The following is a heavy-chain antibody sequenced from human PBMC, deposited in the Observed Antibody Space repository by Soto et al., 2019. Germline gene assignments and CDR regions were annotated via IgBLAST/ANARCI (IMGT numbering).Heavy chain of an antibody. V-gene: IGHV3-13*01. CDR2: VGTAGAT. CDR3: ARAIRSGGYYFDF. J-gene: IGHJ4*02. Sequence: EVQLVESGGNLAQPGGSLRLSCRASGFTFSGYDMHWVRQLTNGGLEWVSVVGTAGATYYSDSVKGRFTISREHGVNSVYLQMSQLGVEDTAVYYCARAIRSGGYYFDFWGQGTPVIVSS. CDR1: GFTFSGYD. D-gene: IGHD5-12*01.